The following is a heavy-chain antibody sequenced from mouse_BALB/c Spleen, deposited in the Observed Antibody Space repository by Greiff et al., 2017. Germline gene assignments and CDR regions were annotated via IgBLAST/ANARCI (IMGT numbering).Heavy chain of an antibody. CDR1: GYTFTSYW. Sequence: QVQLQQPGAELVRPGASVKLSCKASGYTFTSYWINWVKQRPGQGLEWIGNIYPSDSYTNYNQKFKDKATLTVDKSSSTAYMQLSSPTSEDSAVCYCTAGGDGSSMDYWGQGTSVTVSS. CDR2: IYPSDSYT. J-gene: IGHJ4*01. D-gene: IGHD2-3*01. V-gene: IGHV1-69*02. CDR3: TAGGDGSSMDY.